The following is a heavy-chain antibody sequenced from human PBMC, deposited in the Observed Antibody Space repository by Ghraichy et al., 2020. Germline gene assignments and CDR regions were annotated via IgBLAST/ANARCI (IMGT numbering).Heavy chain of an antibody. Sequence: LSLTCVASGFTLSTYNMNWVRQAPGKGLEWISYISTTNTIYYADAVRGRFTISRDNAKNSLYLQMNSLRDEDTAVYHCVRDYDCGFDYWGQGVLVTVSS. D-gene: IGHD3-3*01. CDR3: VRDYDCGFDY. V-gene: IGHV3-48*02. CDR1: GFTLSTYN. CDR2: ISTTNTI. J-gene: IGHJ4*02.